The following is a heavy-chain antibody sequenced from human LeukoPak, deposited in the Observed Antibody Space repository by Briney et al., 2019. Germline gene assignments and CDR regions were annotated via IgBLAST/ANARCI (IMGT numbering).Heavy chain of an antibody. CDR2: IDKKDNFHAT. V-gene: IGHV3-73*01. Sequence: PGGSLRLSCAASGFTFSGCAIHWVRQSSGKGLEWVGHIDKKDNFHATAYAASVQGRFSISRDDSKNTAFLHMNSPKTEDMALYYCTRDGGTYNWLDPWGQGTLVTVSS. D-gene: IGHD1-26*01. CDR1: GFTFSGCA. J-gene: IGHJ5*02. CDR3: TRDGGTYNWLDP.